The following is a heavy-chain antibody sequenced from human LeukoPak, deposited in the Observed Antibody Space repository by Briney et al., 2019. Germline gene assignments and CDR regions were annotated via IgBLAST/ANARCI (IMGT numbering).Heavy chain of an antibody. J-gene: IGHJ4*02. CDR1: VVIVSNNY. V-gene: IGHV3-53*01. CDR3: ARDGAGYSNLELY. CDR2: IYIGGST. D-gene: IGHD6-13*01. Sequence: PGGSLRLSCAASVVIVSNNYMSWVREAPGKGLGWVSVIYIGGSTIHAGSVKGRFNISRENSKNNLYPQMNSLRGEDTAVYYWARDGAGYSNLELYWGEGTLVTVS.